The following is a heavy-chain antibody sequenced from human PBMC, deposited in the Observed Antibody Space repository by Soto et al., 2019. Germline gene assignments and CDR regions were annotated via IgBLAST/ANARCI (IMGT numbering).Heavy chain of an antibody. CDR3: ARDLYFDY. CDR1: GFTVTSHY. CDR2: IYSGGST. J-gene: IGHJ4*02. Sequence: GGSLRLSCAASGFTVTSHYMSWVRQAPGKGLEWVSVIYSGGSTYYAVSVKGRFTISRDNSKNTLYLQMNSLRAEDTAVYYCARDLYFDYRGQGTLVTVSS. V-gene: IGHV3-66*01.